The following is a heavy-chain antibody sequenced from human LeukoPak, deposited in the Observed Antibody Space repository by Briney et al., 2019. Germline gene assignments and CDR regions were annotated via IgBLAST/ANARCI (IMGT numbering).Heavy chain of an antibody. CDR2: IYPGDSDT. J-gene: IGHJ6*03. V-gene: IGHV5-51*01. D-gene: IGHD2-15*01. CDR3: ARDRGYCSGGSCSYMDV. CDR1: GYSFTSYW. Sequence: GESLKISCKGSGYSFTSYWIGWVRQMPGKGLEWMGIIYPGDSDTRYSPSFQGQVTISADKSISTAYLQWSSLRSEDTAVYYCARDRGYCSGGSCSYMDVWGKGTTVTVSS.